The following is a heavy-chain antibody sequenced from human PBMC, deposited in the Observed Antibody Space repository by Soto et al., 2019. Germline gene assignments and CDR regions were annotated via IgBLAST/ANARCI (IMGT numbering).Heavy chain of an antibody. CDR1: GFTFSSYA. CDR3: AKVDSSGYYKSAEYFQH. Sequence: GGSLRLSCAASGFTFSSYAMSWVRQAPGKGLEWVSAISGSGGSTYYADSVKGRFTISRDNSKNTLYLQMNSLRAEDTAVYYCAKVDSSGYYKSAEYFQHWGQGTLVTVSS. J-gene: IGHJ1*01. CDR2: ISGSGGST. V-gene: IGHV3-23*01. D-gene: IGHD3-22*01.